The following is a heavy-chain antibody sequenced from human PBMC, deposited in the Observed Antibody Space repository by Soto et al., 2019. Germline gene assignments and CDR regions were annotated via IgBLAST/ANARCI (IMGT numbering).Heavy chain of an antibody. J-gene: IGHJ4*02. CDR2: ISASGAYT. D-gene: IGHD6-6*01. CDR3: AKEVIAARPYYFDH. Sequence: PGGSLRLSCAASGLTFSNYAVSWAGKTPGKGLEWVATISASGAYTFYADSVKGRFTISRDNSQNTLFLHMRSLRAGDTATYYCAKEVIAARPYYFDHWGQGTLVTVSS. V-gene: IGHV3-23*01. CDR1: GLTFSNYA.